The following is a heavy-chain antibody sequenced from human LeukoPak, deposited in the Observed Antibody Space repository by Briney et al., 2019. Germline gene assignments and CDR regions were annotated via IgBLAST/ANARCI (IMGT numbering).Heavy chain of an antibody. D-gene: IGHD6-6*01. CDR3: ARDTNRYSSSSMGFDP. CDR2: IIPIFGTA. Sequence: GASVKVSCKASGGTFSSYAISWVRQAPGQGLEWMGGIIPIFGTANYAQKFQGRVTITADKSTSTAYMELGSLRSEDTAVYYCARDTNRYSSSSMGFDPWGQGTLVTVSS. J-gene: IGHJ5*02. V-gene: IGHV1-69*06. CDR1: GGTFSSYA.